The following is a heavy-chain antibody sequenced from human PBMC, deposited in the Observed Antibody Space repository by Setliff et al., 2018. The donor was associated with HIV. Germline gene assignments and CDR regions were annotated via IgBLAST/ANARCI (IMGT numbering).Heavy chain of an antibody. CDR3: ATPLWSVDTTMLMWPGY. D-gene: IGHD5-18*01. CDR1: GGSFTSRSYY. Sequence: SETLSLTCTVSGGSFTSRSYYWGWIRQPPGKGLEWIGSIFYSGITYYNPSLKSRVTISVDTSKNQFSLKLTSVTAADTAVYYCATPLWSVDTTMLMWPGYWGQGTQVTVSS. V-gene: IGHV4-39*01. J-gene: IGHJ4*02. CDR2: IFYSGIT.